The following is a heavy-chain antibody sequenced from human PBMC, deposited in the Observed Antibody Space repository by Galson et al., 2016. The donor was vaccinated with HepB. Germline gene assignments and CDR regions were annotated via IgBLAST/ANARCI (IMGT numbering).Heavy chain of an antibody. CDR1: GFSLCTSGMC. CDR3: VRISRVGATWWVCDS. Sequence: PALVKPTQTLTLTCTFSGFSLCTSGMCVSWIRQPPGKALEWLALIDWDDDKYYSTSLKTRLTISKDTSKNQVVLTMTNMDPVHTATYYCVRISRVGATWWVCDSWGQGTLVTVAT. CDR2: IDWDDDK. V-gene: IGHV2-70*01. J-gene: IGHJ4*02. D-gene: IGHD1-26*01.